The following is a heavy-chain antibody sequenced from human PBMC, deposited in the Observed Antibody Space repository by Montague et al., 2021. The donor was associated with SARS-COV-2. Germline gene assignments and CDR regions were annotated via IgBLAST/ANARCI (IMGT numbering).Heavy chain of an antibody. CDR1: GFSFINYG. Sequence: SLRLSCATSGFSFINYGMHWVRQAPGKGLEWVSAIASLATDTYYADSVKGRITISRDNANNTLYLQMNSLRVDDTAAYYCAKAGGGRVGAKNFDYWGQGTLVTVSS. V-gene: IGHV3-30*18. CDR2: IASLATDT. D-gene: IGHD1-26*01. CDR3: AKAGGGRVGAKNFDY. J-gene: IGHJ4*02.